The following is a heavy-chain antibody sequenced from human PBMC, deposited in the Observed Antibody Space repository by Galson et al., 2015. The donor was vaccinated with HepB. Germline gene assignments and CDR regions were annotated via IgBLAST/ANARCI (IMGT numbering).Heavy chain of an antibody. Sequence: SLRLSCAASGFTFSDYYMTWIRQTPGKGLEWVSYISSSSSYTTYADSVKGRFTISRDNAKNSLYLQMNTLRAEDTAVYHCARVSPTVPLRGDYWGQGTLVTVSS. CDR2: ISSSSSYT. CDR3: ARVSPTVPLRGDY. D-gene: IGHD4-11*01. J-gene: IGHJ4*02. CDR1: GFTFSDYY. V-gene: IGHV3-11*06.